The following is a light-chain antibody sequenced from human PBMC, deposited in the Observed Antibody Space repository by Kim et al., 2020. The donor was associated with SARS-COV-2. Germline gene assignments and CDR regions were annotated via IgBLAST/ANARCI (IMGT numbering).Light chain of an antibody. CDR3: QQYNSYSYT. V-gene: IGKV1-5*03. Sequence: SASVGDRVTITCRASQSISSWLAWYQQKPGKAPKLLIYKATSLERGVSSRFSGSGSGTEFTLTISSLQPDDFATYYCQQYNSYSYTFGQGTKLEIK. CDR2: KAT. J-gene: IGKJ2*01. CDR1: QSISSW.